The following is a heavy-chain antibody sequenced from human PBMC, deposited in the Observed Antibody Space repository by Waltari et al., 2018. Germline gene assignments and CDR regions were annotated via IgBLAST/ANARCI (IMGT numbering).Heavy chain of an antibody. J-gene: IGHJ5*02. CDR3: ARSYCSGGSCYEGSTNWFDP. V-gene: IGHV1-2*06. Sequence: QVQLVQSGAEVKKPGASVKVSCKASGYTFTGYHLPWVRPDPGQGLEWMGRINPNSGGTNYAQKVQGRVTMTRDTSISTAYMDLSRLRSDDTAVYYCARSYCSGGSCYEGSTNWFDPWGQGTLVTVSS. CDR1: GYTFTGYH. CDR2: INPNSGGT. D-gene: IGHD2-15*01.